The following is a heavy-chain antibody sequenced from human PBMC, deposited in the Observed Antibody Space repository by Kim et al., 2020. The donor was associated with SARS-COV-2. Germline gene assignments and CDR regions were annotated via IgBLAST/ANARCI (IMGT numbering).Heavy chain of an antibody. CDR1: GGSISSSSYY. J-gene: IGHJ6*02. Sequence: SETLSLTCTVSGGSISSSSYYWGWIRQPPGQGLEWIGSIYYSGSTYYNPSLKSRGTISVDTSKNQFSLKLSPGTAADTAVYYCARHPRRAIRRNYGMDVWGQGTTVTVSS. V-gene: IGHV4-39*01. CDR3: ARHPRRAIRRNYGMDV. CDR2: IYYSGST. D-gene: IGHD1-26*01.